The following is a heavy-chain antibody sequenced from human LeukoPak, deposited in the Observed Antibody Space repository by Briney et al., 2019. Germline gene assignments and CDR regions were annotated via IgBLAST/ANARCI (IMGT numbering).Heavy chain of an antibody. D-gene: IGHD6-19*01. V-gene: IGHV3-30*02. Sequence: GGSLRLSCAASGFTFSKYGFHWVRQAPGKGLEWVAFISDSGGDKWYADSVKGRLTISRDKSKNTVNLQMSSLRAEDTAVYYCARIDSSGWYTLPLDYRGQGTLVTVSS. CDR1: GFTFSKYG. J-gene: IGHJ4*02. CDR2: ISDSGGDK. CDR3: ARIDSSGWYTLPLDY.